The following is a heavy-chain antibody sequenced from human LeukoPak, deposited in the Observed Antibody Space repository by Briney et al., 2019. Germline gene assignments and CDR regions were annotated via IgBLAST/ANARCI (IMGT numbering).Heavy chain of an antibody. Sequence: SETLSLTCAVYGGSFSGYYWSWIRQPPGKGLEWIGEINHSGSTNYNPSLKSRVTISVDTSKNQFSLKLSSVTAADTAVYYCARGRVAAAGTNVDYWGQGTLVTVSS. J-gene: IGHJ4*02. CDR2: INHSGST. D-gene: IGHD6-13*01. V-gene: IGHV4-34*01. CDR3: ARGRVAAAGTNVDY. CDR1: GGSFSGYY.